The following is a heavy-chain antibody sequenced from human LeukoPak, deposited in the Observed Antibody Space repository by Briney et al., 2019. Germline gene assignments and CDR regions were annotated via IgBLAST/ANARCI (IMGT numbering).Heavy chain of an antibody. Sequence: PGGSLRLSCAASGFTFDDYAMHWVRQAPGKGLEWVTFIQYDGSKKYYADSVKGRFTISRDNSKNTLYLEMNSLRAEDTAVYYCAKDIGSYYDYWGQGILVTVSS. V-gene: IGHV3-30*02. CDR2: IQYDGSKK. CDR1: GFTFDDYA. D-gene: IGHD3-10*01. J-gene: IGHJ4*02. CDR3: AKDIGSYYDY.